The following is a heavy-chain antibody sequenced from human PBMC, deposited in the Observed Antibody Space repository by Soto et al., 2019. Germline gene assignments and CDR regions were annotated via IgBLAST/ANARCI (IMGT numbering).Heavy chain of an antibody. Sequence: GGSPRLSCAASGFSFSGSAMHWVRQASGKGLEWVGRIRNKANDYATSYAASVKGRFTISRDDSKNTAYLQMNSLKTEDTAIYYCIADTAMIFETYYYAMDVWGQGTTVTVSS. V-gene: IGHV3-73*01. CDR3: IADTAMIFETYYYAMDV. J-gene: IGHJ6*02. CDR1: GFSFSGSA. CDR2: IRNKANDYAT. D-gene: IGHD5-18*01.